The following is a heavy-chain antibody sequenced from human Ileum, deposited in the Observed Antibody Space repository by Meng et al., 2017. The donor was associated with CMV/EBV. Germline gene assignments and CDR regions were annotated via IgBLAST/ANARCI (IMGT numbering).Heavy chain of an antibody. V-gene: IGHV4-59*01. CDR2: IHHSGTT. CDR1: GDSIRTYW. CDR3: ARDSYHYGSCTYNWFDT. J-gene: IGHJ5*02. Sequence: SETLSLTCTVSGDSIRTYWWSWIRQSPGKGLEWIGYIHHSGTTNHNPSLRSRVIMSVDTSNNQFSLKLTSVTAADTAVYYCARDSYHYGSCTYNWFDTWGQGIMVTVSS. D-gene: IGHD3-10*01.